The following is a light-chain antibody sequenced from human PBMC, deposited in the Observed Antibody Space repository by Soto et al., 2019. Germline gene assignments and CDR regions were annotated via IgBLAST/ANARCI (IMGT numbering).Light chain of an antibody. V-gene: IGKV3-11*01. J-gene: IGKJ5*01. CDR1: QSVSSSY. CDR3: QQRSKWPPEVT. Sequence: EIVFTQSPATLSVSPGGRGTLSCRASQSVSSSYLAWYQQKPGQAPRLLIYDASNRATGISARFSGSGSGTDFTLTISSLEPEDFAVYYCQQRSKWPPEVTFGQGTRRGNK. CDR2: DAS.